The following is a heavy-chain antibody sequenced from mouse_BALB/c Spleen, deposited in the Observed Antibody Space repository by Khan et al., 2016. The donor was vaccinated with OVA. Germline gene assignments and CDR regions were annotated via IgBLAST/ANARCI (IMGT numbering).Heavy chain of an antibody. D-gene: IGHD3-1*01. J-gene: IGHJ3*01. Sequence: EVQLQESGPGLVKPSQSLSLTCSVTGYSIISGYFWNWIRQFPGNRLEWMGYIRYDGNSNYNPSLKNRISITRDTSKNQFFLKLNSVTPEDTATXYCARGGSSGPAWFAYWGQGTLVTVSA. V-gene: IGHV3-6*02. CDR1: GYSIISGYF. CDR3: ARGGSSGPAWFAY. CDR2: IRYDGNS.